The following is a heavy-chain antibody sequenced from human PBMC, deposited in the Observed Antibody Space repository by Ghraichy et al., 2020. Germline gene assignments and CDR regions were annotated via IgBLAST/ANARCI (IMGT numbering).Heavy chain of an antibody. J-gene: IGHJ6*04. D-gene: IGHD5-18*01. V-gene: IGHV4-34*01. Sequence: SETLSLTCAVYGGSFSGYYWSWIRQPPGKGLEWIGEINHSGSTNYNPSLKSRVTISVDTSKNQFSLKLSSVTAADTAVYYCARGGYSYGFSGAMDVWGKGTTVTVSS. CDR1: GGSFSGYY. CDR2: INHSGST. CDR3: ARGGYSYGFSGAMDV.